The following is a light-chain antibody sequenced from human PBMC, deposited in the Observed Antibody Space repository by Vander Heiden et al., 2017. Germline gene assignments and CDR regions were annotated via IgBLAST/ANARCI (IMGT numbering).Light chain of an antibody. J-gene: IGKJ5*01. CDR3: HHLGA. Sequence: EIFLTQSPATLSLSPGERATLSCRASQSIGNYLAWYQQKPGQAPRLLIYDASDRATGIPARFRGSGSGPDFALTISSLEPEDFAVYYCHHLGAFGQGTRLENK. CDR2: DAS. V-gene: IGKV3-11*01. CDR1: QSIGNY.